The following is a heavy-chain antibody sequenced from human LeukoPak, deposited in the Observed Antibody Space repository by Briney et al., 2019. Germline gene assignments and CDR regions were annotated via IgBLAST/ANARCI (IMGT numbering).Heavy chain of an antibody. D-gene: IGHD4-17*01. V-gene: IGHV3-23*01. CDR1: GFTFSYYA. Sequence: PGGSLRLSCAASGFTFSYYAMSWVRQAPGKGLEWVSGISGSGGSTYYADSVKGRFTISRDNSKNTLYLQMNSLRAEDTAVYYCAKAPYGDYAGLGYFDYWGQGTLVTVSS. CDR2: ISGSGGST. J-gene: IGHJ4*02. CDR3: AKAPYGDYAGLGYFDY.